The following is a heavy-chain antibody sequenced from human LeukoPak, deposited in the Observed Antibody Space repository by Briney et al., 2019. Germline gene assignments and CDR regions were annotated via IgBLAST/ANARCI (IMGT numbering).Heavy chain of an antibody. Sequence: ASVKVPCKASGYTFTSYGINWVRQATGQGLEWMGWMNPNSGNTGYAQKFQGRVTITRNTSISTAYMELSSLRSEDTAVYYCARAWVTGRGDYYYYYMDVWGKGTTVTVSS. V-gene: IGHV1-8*03. CDR1: GYTFTSYG. D-gene: IGHD1-20*01. J-gene: IGHJ6*03. CDR3: ARAWVTGRGDYYYYYMDV. CDR2: MNPNSGNT.